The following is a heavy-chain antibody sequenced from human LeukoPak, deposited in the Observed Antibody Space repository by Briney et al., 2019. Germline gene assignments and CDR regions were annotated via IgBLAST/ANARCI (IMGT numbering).Heavy chain of an antibody. CDR1: W. J-gene: IGHJ4*02. CDR3: ARVGTWKLQRVFDF. V-gene: IGHV3-7*01. CDR2: INREGNEK. D-gene: IGHD1-1*01. Sequence: GGSLRLSCATFWMTWVRQVPGKGLEWVANINREGNEKYYADSVKGRFTISRDNAKNSVDLQMDSLRVEDTAVYYCARVGTWKLQRVFDFWGQGTLVTVSS.